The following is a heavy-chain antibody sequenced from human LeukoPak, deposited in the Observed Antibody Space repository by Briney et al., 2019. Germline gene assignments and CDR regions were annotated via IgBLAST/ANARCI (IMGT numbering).Heavy chain of an antibody. Sequence: GRSLRLSCAASGFTLSSYGMHWVRPAPDKGLEWVAVISYDGSNKYYADSVKGRFTISRDNSKNTLYLQMNSLRAEDTAVYYCAKAIGHGSGWSFDYWGQGTLVTVSS. CDR3: AKAIGHGSGWSFDY. J-gene: IGHJ4*02. CDR1: GFTLSSYG. CDR2: ISYDGSNK. V-gene: IGHV3-30*18. D-gene: IGHD6-19*01.